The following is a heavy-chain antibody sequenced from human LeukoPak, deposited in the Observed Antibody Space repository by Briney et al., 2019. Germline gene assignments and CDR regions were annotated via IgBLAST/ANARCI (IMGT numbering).Heavy chain of an antibody. Sequence: PGGSLRLSCAASGFTFDDYAMHWVRQAPGRGLEWVSGISWNSGSIGYADSVKGRFTISRDNAKNSLYLQMNSLRAEDTALYYCAKGVQWLANWFDPWGQGTLVTVSS. V-gene: IGHV3-9*01. D-gene: IGHD6-19*01. CDR3: AKGVQWLANWFDP. CDR1: GFTFDDYA. J-gene: IGHJ5*02. CDR2: ISWNSGSI.